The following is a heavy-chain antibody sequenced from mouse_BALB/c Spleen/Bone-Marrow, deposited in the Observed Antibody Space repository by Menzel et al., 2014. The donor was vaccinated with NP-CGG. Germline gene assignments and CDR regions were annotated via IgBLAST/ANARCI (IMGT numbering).Heavy chain of an antibody. CDR2: IDPANGNT. J-gene: IGHJ3*01. CDR1: GFNIKDTY. Sequence: VQLKDSGAELVKPGASVKLSCTASGFNIKDTYMHWVKQRPEQGLEWIGRIDPANGNTKYDPKFQGKATITADTSSNTAYLQLSSLTSEDTAVYYRASYYYGSSSFAYWGQGTMVTVSA. D-gene: IGHD1-1*01. V-gene: IGHV14-3*02. CDR3: ASYYYGSSSFAY.